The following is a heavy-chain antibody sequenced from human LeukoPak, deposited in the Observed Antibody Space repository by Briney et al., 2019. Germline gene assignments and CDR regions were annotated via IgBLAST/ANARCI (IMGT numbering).Heavy chain of an antibody. CDR2: INPSGGST. V-gene: IGHV1-46*01. CDR1: GYTFTSYG. CDR3: ARDDVDTAMVPFDY. D-gene: IGHD5-18*01. Sequence: GASVKVSCKASGYTFTSYGISWVRQAPGQGLEWMGIINPSGGSTSYAQKFQGRVTMTRDKSTSTVYMELSSLRSEDTAVYYCARDDVDTAMVPFDYWGQGTLVTVSS. J-gene: IGHJ4*02.